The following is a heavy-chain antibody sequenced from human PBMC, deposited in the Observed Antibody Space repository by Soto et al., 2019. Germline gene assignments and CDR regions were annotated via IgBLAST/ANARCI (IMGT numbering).Heavy chain of an antibody. CDR2: INPNSGGT. CDR3: ARDRRADGASRRGMDV. Sequence: ASVKVSCKASGYTFTGYYMHWVRQAPGQGLEWMGWINPNSGGTNYAQKFQGRVTMTRDTSISTAYMELSRLRSDDTAVYYCARDRRADGASRRGMDVWGQGTTVTVSS. J-gene: IGHJ6*02. V-gene: IGHV1-2*02. D-gene: IGHD4-17*01. CDR1: GYTFTGYY.